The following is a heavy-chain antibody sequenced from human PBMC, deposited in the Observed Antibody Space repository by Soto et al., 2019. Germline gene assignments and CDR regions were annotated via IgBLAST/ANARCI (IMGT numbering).Heavy chain of an antibody. J-gene: IGHJ4*02. CDR1: GGSISSSSYY. CDR2: IYYSGST. D-gene: IGHD3-9*01. Sequence: QLQLQESGPGLVKPSETLSLTCTVSGGSISSSSYYWGWIRQPPGKGLEWIGSIYYSGSTYYNPSLKSRVTISVDTSKNQFSLKLSSVTAADTAVYYCARQGVLRYFDSGLSNNDDYWGQGTLVTVSS. CDR3: ARQGVLRYFDSGLSNNDDY. V-gene: IGHV4-39*01.